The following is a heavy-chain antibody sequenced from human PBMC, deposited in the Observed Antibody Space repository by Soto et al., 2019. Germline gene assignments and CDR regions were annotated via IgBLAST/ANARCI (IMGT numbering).Heavy chain of an antibody. CDR1: GYTFTSYG. Sequence: ASVKVSCKASGYTFTSYGITWVRQAPGQGLEWMGWISAYNGNTDYAQKLQGRVTMTTDTSTSTAYMELRNLRSDDTAVYYCARAQHGYSNAWGYWGQGTLVTVSS. CDR2: ISAYNGNT. CDR3: ARAQHGYSNAWGY. D-gene: IGHD5-18*01. J-gene: IGHJ4*02. V-gene: IGHV1-18*01.